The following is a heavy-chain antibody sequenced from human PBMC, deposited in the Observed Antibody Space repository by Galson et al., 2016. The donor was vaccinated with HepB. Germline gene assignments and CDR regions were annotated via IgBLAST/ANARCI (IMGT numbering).Heavy chain of an antibody. CDR2: INAGLGNT. D-gene: IGHD3-22*01. J-gene: IGHJ4*02. V-gene: IGHV1-3*01. CDR1: GYTFINYG. CDR3: ASAPRYYDGSGYSDY. Sequence: SVKVSCKASGYTFINYGIYWVRQAPGQGLEWMGWINAGLGNTEYSQKFQGRVTITRDTAASTAYVELSSLRSDDTAVYYCASAPRYYDGSGYSDYWGQGTLVTVSS.